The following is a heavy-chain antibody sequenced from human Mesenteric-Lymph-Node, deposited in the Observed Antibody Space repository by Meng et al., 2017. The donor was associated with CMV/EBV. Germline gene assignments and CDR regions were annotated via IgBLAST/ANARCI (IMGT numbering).Heavy chain of an antibody. D-gene: IGHD2-2*01. J-gene: IGHJ4*02. Sequence: GYTFTNYDINWVRQATGQGLEWMGWMNPNSGNTGYAQKLQGRVTMTTDTSTSTAYMELRSLRSDDTAVYYCARDYCSSTSCYGGGGYWGQGTLVTVSS. CDR2: MNPNSGNT. V-gene: IGHV1-8*01. CDR3: ARDYCSSTSCYGGGGY. CDR1: GYTFTNYD.